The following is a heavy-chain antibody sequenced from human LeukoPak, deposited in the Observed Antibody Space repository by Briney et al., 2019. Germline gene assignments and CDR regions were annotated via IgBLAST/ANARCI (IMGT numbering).Heavy chain of an antibody. CDR3: ARDYYDSSGYYYYYGMDV. D-gene: IGHD3-22*01. V-gene: IGHV1-18*04. J-gene: IGHJ6*02. Sequence: ASVRVSCKASGYTFTSYYMHWVRQAPGQGLEWMGWISAYNGNTNYAQKLQGRVTMTTDTSTSTAYMELRSLRSDDTAVYYCARDYYDSSGYYYYYGMDVWGQGTTVTVSS. CDR1: GYTFTSYY. CDR2: ISAYNGNT.